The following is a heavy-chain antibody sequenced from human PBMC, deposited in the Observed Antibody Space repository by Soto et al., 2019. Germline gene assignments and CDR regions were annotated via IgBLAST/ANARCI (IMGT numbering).Heavy chain of an antibody. Sequence: EVQLLESGGGLVQPGGYLRLSCAASGFTFSSYAMSWVRQAPGKGLEWVSGISGSGGIIYYVDSVKGRFTISRGNSKNTLYLQMNSLRAGDTAVYYCARGSRTTYSSGGSYDYWGQGALVTVSS. V-gene: IGHV3-23*01. CDR2: ISGSGGII. CDR1: GFTFSSYA. D-gene: IGHD6-19*01. CDR3: ARGSRTTYSSGGSYDY. J-gene: IGHJ4*02.